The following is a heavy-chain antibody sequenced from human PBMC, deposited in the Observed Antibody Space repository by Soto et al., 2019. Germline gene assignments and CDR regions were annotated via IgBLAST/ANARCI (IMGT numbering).Heavy chain of an antibody. Sequence: QVQLQESGPGLVKPSQTLSLTCTVSGDSINNAAYYWSWIRQHPARGLECIGYIYYSGITYYSPSLKGRLSMSVDTSENQFSLKLRSVTAADTAVYYCARVSAEFSFLYWGQGTLVSVAS. J-gene: IGHJ4*02. CDR3: ARVSAEFSFLY. CDR1: GDSINNAAYY. D-gene: IGHD3-16*02. CDR2: IYYSGIT. V-gene: IGHV4-31*03.